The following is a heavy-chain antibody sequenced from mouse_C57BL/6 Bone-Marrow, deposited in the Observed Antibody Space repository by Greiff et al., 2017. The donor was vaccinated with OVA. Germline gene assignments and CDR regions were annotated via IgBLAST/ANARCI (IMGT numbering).Heavy chain of an antibody. D-gene: IGHD4-1*01. J-gene: IGHJ3*01. CDR3: ARRLGPAWFAY. CDR2: ISSGGSYT. Sequence: EVKVVESGGDLVKPGGSLKLSCAASGFTFSSYGMSWVRQTPDKRLEWVATISSGGSYTYYPDGVKGRFTISRDTAKNTLYLQMSSLKSEDTAMYYCARRLGPAWFAYWGQGTLVTVSA. CDR1: GFTFSSYG. V-gene: IGHV5-6*02.